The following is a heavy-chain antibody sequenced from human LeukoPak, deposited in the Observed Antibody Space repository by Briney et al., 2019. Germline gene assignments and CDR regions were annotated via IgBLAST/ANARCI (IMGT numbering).Heavy chain of an antibody. J-gene: IGHJ3*02. CDR2: ISGSGGST. Sequence: GGSLRLSCAASGFTFSSYAMSWVRQAPGKGLEWVSAISGSGGSTYYADSVKGRFTISRDNSKNTLYLQMNSLRAEDTAVYYCAKDPVLRYFDWLGAFDIWGQGTMVTVSS. V-gene: IGHV3-23*01. D-gene: IGHD3-9*01. CDR1: GFTFSSYA. CDR3: AKDPVLRYFDWLGAFDI.